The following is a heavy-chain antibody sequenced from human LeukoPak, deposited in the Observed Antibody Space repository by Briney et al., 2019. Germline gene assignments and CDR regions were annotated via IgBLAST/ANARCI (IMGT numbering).Heavy chain of an antibody. CDR2: IYYSETT. J-gene: IGHJ5*02. CDR1: GYSISSGYY. Sequence: SETLSLTCTVSGYSISSGYYWGWIRQPPGKGLEWIGYIYYSETTNYNPSLKSRVTISVDTSKNQFSLKLSSVTAADTAIYYCARDSGSDRYNWFDPWGQGTLVTVSS. CDR3: ARDSGSDRYNWFDP. D-gene: IGHD6-25*01. V-gene: IGHV4-61*01.